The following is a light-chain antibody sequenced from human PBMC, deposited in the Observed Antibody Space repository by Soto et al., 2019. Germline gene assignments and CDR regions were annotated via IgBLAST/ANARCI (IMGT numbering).Light chain of an antibody. V-gene: IGLV2-14*01. Sequence: QSALTHPASVSLSPGQSITMSCTGTSSDIGGYHYVSWYQHHPGKAPKLLIYQVTNRPSRVSNRFSGSKSGNTASLTISGPQADDEADYYCTSYSSSDIFYVFGTGTKVTAL. CDR1: SSDIGGYHY. J-gene: IGLJ1*01. CDR3: TSYSSSDIFYV. CDR2: QVT.